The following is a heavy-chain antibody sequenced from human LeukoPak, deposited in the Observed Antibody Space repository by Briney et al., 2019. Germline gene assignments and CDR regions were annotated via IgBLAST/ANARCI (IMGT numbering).Heavy chain of an antibody. D-gene: IGHD1-20*01. Sequence: GGSLRLSCAASGFTFSDYYMGWIRQAPGKGLEWVSYISGNGSTIYYADSVKGRFTISSDNAKNSLYLQMNSLRAEDTAVYYCGRDFGLIGTRCYFDIWGQGTMVTVSS. CDR3: GRDFGLIGTRCYFDI. CDR2: ISGNGSTI. CDR1: GFTFSDYY. J-gene: IGHJ3*02. V-gene: IGHV3-11*01.